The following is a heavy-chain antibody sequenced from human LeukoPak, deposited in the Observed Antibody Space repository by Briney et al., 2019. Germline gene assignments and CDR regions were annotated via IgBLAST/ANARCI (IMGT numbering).Heavy chain of an antibody. D-gene: IGHD1-26*01. V-gene: IGHV3-23*01. J-gene: IGHJ4*02. Sequence: SGSGGSTYYADSVKGWFTISRDNSKNTLYLQMNSLRAEDTAVYYCAKIVGATGYWGQGTLVTVSS. CDR2: SGSGGST. CDR3: AKIVGATGY.